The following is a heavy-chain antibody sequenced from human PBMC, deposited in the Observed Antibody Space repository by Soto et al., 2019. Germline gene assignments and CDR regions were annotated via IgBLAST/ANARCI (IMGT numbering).Heavy chain of an antibody. CDR2: IKSKTDGGTT. CDR1: GFTFSSYA. Sequence: GGSLRLSCAASGFTFSSYAMHWVRQAPGKGLEWVGRIKSKTDGGTTDYAAPVKGRFTISRDDSKNTLYLQMNSLKTEDTAVYYCTTDAPTIVGATEDAFDIWGQGTMVTVSS. J-gene: IGHJ3*02. V-gene: IGHV3-15*01. CDR3: TTDAPTIVGATEDAFDI. D-gene: IGHD1-26*01.